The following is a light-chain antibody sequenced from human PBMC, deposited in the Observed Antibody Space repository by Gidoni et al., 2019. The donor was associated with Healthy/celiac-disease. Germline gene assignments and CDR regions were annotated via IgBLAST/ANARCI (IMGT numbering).Light chain of an antibody. CDR2: GAS. V-gene: IGKV3-15*01. CDR3: QRYKNWTLYT. CDR1: QSVSSN. Sequence: ELVLTPSPATLSVSPGERATLSCRASQSVSSNVAWYQQKPGQAPRLLIDGASTRATGIPARFSGSGSGTEVTLTISSMQSEDFAVYDCQRYKNWTLYTFGQGTKLEIK. J-gene: IGKJ2*01.